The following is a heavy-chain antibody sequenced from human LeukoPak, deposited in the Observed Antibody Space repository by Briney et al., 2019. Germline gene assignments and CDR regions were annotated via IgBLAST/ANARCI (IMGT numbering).Heavy chain of an antibody. D-gene: IGHD3-22*01. J-gene: IGHJ4*02. CDR1: GYTFTGYY. Sequence: ASVKVSCKASGYTFTGYYMHWVRQAPGQGLEWMGWINANSGDTKYAQKFQGRVTMTGDTSISTAYMELSRLRSDDTAMYYCAREISGYSDYWGQGTLVTVSS. CDR3: AREISGYSDY. V-gene: IGHV1-2*02. CDR2: INANSGDT.